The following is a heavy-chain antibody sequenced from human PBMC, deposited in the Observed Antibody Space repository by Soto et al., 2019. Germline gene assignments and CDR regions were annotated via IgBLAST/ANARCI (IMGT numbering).Heavy chain of an antibody. J-gene: IGHJ5*02. CDR3: ARDAADSMVRVVIITSNWFDP. D-gene: IGHD3-10*01. V-gene: IGHV3-30-3*01. Sequence: QVQLVESGGGVVQPGRSLRLSCAASGFTFSSYAMHWVRQAPGKGLEWVAVISYDGSNKYYADSVKGRFTISRDNSKNTLYLQMNSLRAEDTAVYYCARDAADSMVRVVIITSNWFDPWGQGTLVTVSS. CDR1: GFTFSSYA. CDR2: ISYDGSNK.